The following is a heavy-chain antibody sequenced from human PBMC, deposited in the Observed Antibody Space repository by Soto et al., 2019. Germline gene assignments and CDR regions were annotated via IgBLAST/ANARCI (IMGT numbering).Heavy chain of an antibody. CDR1: GFDFSNYN. J-gene: IGHJ6*02. CDR2: ISNTARTI. Sequence: EVQVVESGGGLIQPGGSLRLSCAGSGFDFSNYNMDWVRQAPGKGLEWISYISNTARTIFYADSVKGRFTISRDNARNSLFLQMNSLRDEDTAVYYCARDGRRGYDMDVWGQGTTVTVSS. V-gene: IGHV3-48*02. CDR3: ARDGRRGYDMDV. D-gene: IGHD1-1*01.